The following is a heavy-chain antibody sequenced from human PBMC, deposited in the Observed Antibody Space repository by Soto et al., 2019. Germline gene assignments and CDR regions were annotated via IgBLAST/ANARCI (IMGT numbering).Heavy chain of an antibody. Sequence: GGSLRLSCAASGFTFSSYSMNWVRQAPGKGLEWVSSISSSSYIYYADSVKGRFTISRDNAKNSLYLQMNSLRAEDTAVYYCARAGSHKYSSSWFWGQGTLVTVSS. CDR2: ISSSSYI. V-gene: IGHV3-21*01. CDR1: GFTFSSYS. D-gene: IGHD6-6*01. CDR3: ARAGSHKYSSSWF. J-gene: IGHJ4*02.